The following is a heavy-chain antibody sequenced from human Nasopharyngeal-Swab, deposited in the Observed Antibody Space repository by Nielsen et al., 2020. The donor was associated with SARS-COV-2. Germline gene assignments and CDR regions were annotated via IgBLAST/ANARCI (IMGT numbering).Heavy chain of an antibody. D-gene: IGHD3-3*01. J-gene: IGHJ6*02. Sequence: SVKVSCKASGGTFSSYAISWVRQAPGQGLEWMGGIIPIFGTANYAQKFQGRVTITADESTSTAYMGLSSLRSEDTAVYYCARDLWRRAARDYYYGMDVWGQGTTVTVS. CDR3: ARDLWRRAARDYYYGMDV. V-gene: IGHV1-69*13. CDR2: IIPIFGTA. CDR1: GGTFSSYA.